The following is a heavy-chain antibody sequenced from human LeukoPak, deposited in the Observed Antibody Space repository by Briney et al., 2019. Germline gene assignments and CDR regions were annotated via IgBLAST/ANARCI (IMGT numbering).Heavy chain of an antibody. CDR3: ARGQDYYDSSGYSLYY. CDR2: IYHSGST. J-gene: IGHJ4*02. Sequence: SGTLSLTCAVSGGSISSSNWWSWVRQPPGKGLERIGEIYHSGSTNYNPSLKSRVTISVDKSKNQFSLKLSSVTAADTAVYYCARGQDYYDSSGYSLYYWGQGTLVTVSS. CDR1: GGSISSSNW. V-gene: IGHV4-4*02. D-gene: IGHD3-22*01.